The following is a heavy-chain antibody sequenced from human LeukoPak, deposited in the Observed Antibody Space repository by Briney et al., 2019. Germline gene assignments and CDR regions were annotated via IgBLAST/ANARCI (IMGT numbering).Heavy chain of an antibody. D-gene: IGHD3-22*01. CDR1: GYSFTAYA. CDR3: ARELLITRTWFDP. CDR2: INTNTGNP. J-gene: IGHJ5*02. Sequence: ASVKVSCKASGYSFTAYAMNWVRQAPGQGLEWMGWINTNTGNPTYAQGFTGRFVFSLDTSVSTAYLQISSLKAEDTAVYYCARELLITRTWFDPWGQGTLVTVSS. V-gene: IGHV7-4-1*02.